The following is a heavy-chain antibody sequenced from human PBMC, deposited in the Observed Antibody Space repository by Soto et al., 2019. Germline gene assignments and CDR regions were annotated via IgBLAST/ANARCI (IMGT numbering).Heavy chain of an antibody. D-gene: IGHD3-3*01. Sequence: QVQLVQSGAEVKKPGASVKVSCKASGYTFTSYDINWVRQATGQGLARMGWMNPNSGNTGYAQKFQGRVTMTRNTSISTADMELSSLRSEDTAVYYCARGRLADFWSPVCCYWFDPWGQGTLVTVSS. CDR3: ARGRLADFWSPVCCYWFDP. CDR2: MNPNSGNT. J-gene: IGHJ5*02. V-gene: IGHV1-8*01. CDR1: GYTFTSYD.